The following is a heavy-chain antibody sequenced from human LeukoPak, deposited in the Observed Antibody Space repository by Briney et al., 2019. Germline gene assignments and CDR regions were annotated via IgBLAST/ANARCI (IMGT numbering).Heavy chain of an antibody. D-gene: IGHD3-3*01. V-gene: IGHV1-8*03. Sequence: ASVKVSCKASGYTFTSYDINWVRQATGQGLEWMGWMNPNSGNTGYAQKFQGKVTITSNTSISTAYMELSSLRSEDTAVYYCARAYYDFWSGYYKGPFDYWGQGTLVTVSS. CDR1: GYTFTSYD. J-gene: IGHJ4*02. CDR2: MNPNSGNT. CDR3: ARAYYDFWSGYYKGPFDY.